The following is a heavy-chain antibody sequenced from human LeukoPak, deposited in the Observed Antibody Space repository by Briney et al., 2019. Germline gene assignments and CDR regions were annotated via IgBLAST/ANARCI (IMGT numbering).Heavy chain of an antibody. Sequence: ASVKVSCKASGYTFTGYYMHWVRQAPGQGLEWRGWINPNSGGTNYAQKFQGRVTMTRDTSISTAYMELSRLRSDDTAVYYCARDHCSSTSCYDYWRQGTLVTVSS. CDR1: GYTFTGYY. CDR2: INPNSGGT. V-gene: IGHV1-2*02. J-gene: IGHJ4*02. D-gene: IGHD2-2*01. CDR3: ARDHCSSTSCYDY.